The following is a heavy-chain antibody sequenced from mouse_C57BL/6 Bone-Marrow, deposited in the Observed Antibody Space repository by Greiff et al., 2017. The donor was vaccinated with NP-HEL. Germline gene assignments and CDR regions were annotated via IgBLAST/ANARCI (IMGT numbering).Heavy chain of an antibody. Sequence: VQLQQSGAELVKPGASVKLSCKASGYTFTSYWMHWVKQRPGQGLEWIGMIHPNSGSTNYNEKFKSKATLTVDKSSSTAYMQLSSLTSEDSAVYYCARRGSGSSYYFDYWGQGTTLTVSS. J-gene: IGHJ2*01. CDR3: ARRGSGSSYYFDY. CDR1: GYTFTSYW. V-gene: IGHV1-64*01. CDR2: IHPNSGST. D-gene: IGHD1-1*01.